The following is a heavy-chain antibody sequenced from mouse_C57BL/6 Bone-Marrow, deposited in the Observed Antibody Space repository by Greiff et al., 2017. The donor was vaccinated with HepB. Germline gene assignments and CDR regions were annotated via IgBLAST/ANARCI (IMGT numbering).Heavy chain of an antibody. Sequence: EVKLVESGGGLVKPGGSLKLSCAASGFTFSSYAMSWVRQTPEKRLEWVATISDGGSYTYYPDNVKGRFTISRDNAKNKLYLQMSHLKSEDTAMDYCARVSLLPSWFAYWGQGTLVTVSA. V-gene: IGHV5-4*03. J-gene: IGHJ3*01. CDR1: GFTFSSYA. CDR2: ISDGGSYT. D-gene: IGHD1-2*01. CDR3: ARVSLLPSWFAY.